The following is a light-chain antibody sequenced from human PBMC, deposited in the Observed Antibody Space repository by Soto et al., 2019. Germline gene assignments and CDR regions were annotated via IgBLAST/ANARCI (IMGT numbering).Light chain of an antibody. CDR2: GDT. J-gene: IGLJ1*01. V-gene: IGLV1-40*01. CDR3: AAWDASLGGFYV. CDR1: SSNIGAGHA. Sequence: QSVLTQPPSVSGAPWQRVTISCTGTSSNIGAGHAVHWYRQFPGAAPKLLIYGDTHRPSGVPDRFSGSKSATSASLVITGLQSGDEGDYYCAAWDASLGGFYVFGSGTKVTVL.